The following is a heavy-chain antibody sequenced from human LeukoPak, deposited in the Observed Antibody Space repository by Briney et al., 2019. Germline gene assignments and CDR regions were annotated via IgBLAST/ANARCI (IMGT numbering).Heavy chain of an antibody. CDR1: GFTFSSYD. D-gene: IGHD1-1*01. CDR2: ISYDGSNK. V-gene: IGHV3-30*03. CDR3: ARDLSTGTTGFDY. Sequence: GGSPRLSCAASGFTFSSYDMHWVRQAPGKGLEWVAVISYDGSNKYYADSVKGRFTISRDNSKNTLYLQMNSLRAEDTAVYYCARDLSTGTTGFDYWGQGTLVTVSS. J-gene: IGHJ4*02.